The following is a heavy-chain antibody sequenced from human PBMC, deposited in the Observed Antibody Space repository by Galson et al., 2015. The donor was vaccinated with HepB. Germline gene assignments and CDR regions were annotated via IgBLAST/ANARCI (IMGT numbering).Heavy chain of an antibody. CDR3: ARGESSGRYKNNGGLDV. J-gene: IGHJ6*02. D-gene: IGHD2-2*02. V-gene: IGHV1-2*06. Sequence: SVKVSCKASGYTFTGSYIHWVRQAPGEGLEWMGHINPNTGDTNNAQKFQGRVTMTEDTSIYTAYLELRRLRTDDTAVYYCARGESSGRYKNNGGLDVWGQGTTVTVSS. CDR2: INPNTGDT. CDR1: GYTFTGSY.